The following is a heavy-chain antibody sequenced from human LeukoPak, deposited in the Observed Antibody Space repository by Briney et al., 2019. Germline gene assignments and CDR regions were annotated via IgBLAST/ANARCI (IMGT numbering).Heavy chain of an antibody. D-gene: IGHD2-8*01. CDR3: ATYRYCTNGVCYTFDY. Sequence: TGGSLSLSCAASGFTFTNYFMTWVRQAPGRGLEWVANINKDGSEKNYVGSVKGRFTISRDNVKISLYLQMNSLRAEDTAVYYCATYRYCTNGVCYTFDYWGQGTLVTVSS. CDR1: GFTFTNYF. J-gene: IGHJ4*02. V-gene: IGHV3-7*01. CDR2: INKDGSEK.